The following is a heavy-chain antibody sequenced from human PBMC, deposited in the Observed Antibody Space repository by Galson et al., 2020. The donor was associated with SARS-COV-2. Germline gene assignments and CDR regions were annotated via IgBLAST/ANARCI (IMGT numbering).Heavy chain of an antibody. D-gene: IGHD2-2*01. Sequence: SETLTLTCTVSGGSIARYYWSWILQPTGKGPEWIGHIYYSGSTNYNPSLKSRVTISDDTAKSQFPLKLSPVTAADAAVYYCARSPGPAAYFDPWGQGTLVTVSS. CDR3: ARSPGPAAYFDP. V-gene: IGHV4-59*01. J-gene: IGHJ5*02. CDR2: IYYSGST. CDR1: GGSIARYY.